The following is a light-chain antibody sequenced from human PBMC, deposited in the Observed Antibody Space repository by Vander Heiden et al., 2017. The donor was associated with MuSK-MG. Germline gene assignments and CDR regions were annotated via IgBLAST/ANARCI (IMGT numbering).Light chain of an antibody. V-gene: IGKV1-39*01. CDR2: AAS. J-gene: IGKJ3*01. Sequence: DIQMTQSPSSLSASVGDRVTISCRASQSITSYLNWYQQKPGKAPRLLIYAASALQSGVASRFSGDGFGTDFTLTISRLQPEDFATYYCQQTDGSPFTFGHGTKVDIK. CDR1: QSITSY. CDR3: QQTDGSPFT.